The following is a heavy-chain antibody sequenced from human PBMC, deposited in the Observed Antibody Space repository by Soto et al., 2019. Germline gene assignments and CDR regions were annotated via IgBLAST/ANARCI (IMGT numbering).Heavy chain of an antibody. D-gene: IGHD3-3*01. V-gene: IGHV3-48*01. Sequence: PGGSLRLSCAASGFTFSSYSMNWVRQAPGKGLEWVSYISSSSSTIYYADSVKGRFTISRDNAKNSLYLQMNSLRAEDTAVFYCASSVAFWSGSLDYWGQGTLVTVSS. CDR3: ASSVAFWSGSLDY. CDR2: ISSSSSTI. CDR1: GFTFSSYS. J-gene: IGHJ4*02.